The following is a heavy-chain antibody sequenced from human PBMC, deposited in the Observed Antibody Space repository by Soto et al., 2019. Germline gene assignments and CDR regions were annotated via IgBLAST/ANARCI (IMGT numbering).Heavy chain of an antibody. CDR2: MNPNSGNT. CDR1: GYTFTSYD. CDR3: ATLYDDTSGNFDS. V-gene: IGHV1-8*01. Sequence: ASVKVSCKASGYTFTSYDINWVRQATGQGLEWMGWMNPNSGNTGYAQKFQGRVTMTRNTSISTAYMELSSLRSEDTAVYYCATLYDDTSGNFDSWGQGTLVTVSS. J-gene: IGHJ4*02. D-gene: IGHD3-22*01.